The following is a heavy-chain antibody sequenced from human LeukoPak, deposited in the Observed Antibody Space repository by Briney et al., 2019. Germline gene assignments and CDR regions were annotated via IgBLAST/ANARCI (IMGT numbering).Heavy chain of an antibody. CDR2: IGTAGDT. CDR3: ARQNTPHGNFDY. Sequence: GGSLRLSCAASGFTLSSYAMHWVRQPAGKGLEWVSAIGTAGDTFYPGSVKGRFTISRENAKESLFLQMNSLRAEDTAVYYCARQNTPHGNFDYWGQGTLVTVSS. V-gene: IGHV3-13*01. D-gene: IGHD1-26*01. CDR1: GFTLSSYA. J-gene: IGHJ4*02.